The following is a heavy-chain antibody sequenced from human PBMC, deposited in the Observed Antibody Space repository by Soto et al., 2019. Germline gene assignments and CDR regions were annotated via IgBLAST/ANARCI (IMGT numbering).Heavy chain of an antibody. D-gene: IGHD1-1*01. Sequence: SETLSLTCTVSGDSVSSVGFHWAWFRRPPGQGLEWIGYIYNGGSTYYRPSLASRMHMSLDATRTHYFLRLTSVTAADTAVYFCARAPVGLETISYFEYWGQGKLVTVSS. CDR3: ARAPVGLETISYFEY. CDR1: GDSVSSVGFH. V-gene: IGHV4-30-4*01. CDR2: IYNGGST. J-gene: IGHJ4*02.